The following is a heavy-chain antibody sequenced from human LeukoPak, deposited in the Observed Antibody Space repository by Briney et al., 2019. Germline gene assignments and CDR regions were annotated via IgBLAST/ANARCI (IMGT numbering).Heavy chain of an antibody. V-gene: IGHV3-66*04. CDR3: AKPDCSSTSCYTLDS. D-gene: IGHD2-2*02. CDR2: IYSGGST. Sequence: GGSLRLSCAASGFTVSSNYMSWVRQAPGKGLEWVSVIYSGGSTYYADSVKGRFTISRDNSKNTLYLQMNSLRAEDTAVYYCAKPDCSSTSCYTLDSWGQGTLVTVSS. J-gene: IGHJ4*02. CDR1: GFTVSSNY.